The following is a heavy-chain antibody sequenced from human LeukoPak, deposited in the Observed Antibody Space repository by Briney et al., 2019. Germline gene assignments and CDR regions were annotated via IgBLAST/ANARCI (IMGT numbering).Heavy chain of an antibody. V-gene: IGHV3-30*18. CDR1: GFTFSNYG. CDR3: ANENYYGSSGYIDY. CDR2: ISYDGSNK. J-gene: IGHJ4*02. Sequence: GGSLRLSCAASGFTFSNYGMPWVRQAPGKGLEWVAIISYDGSNKYYADSVKGRFTVSRDNSKNTLYLQMNSLRAEDTAVYFCANENYYGSSGYIDYWGQGTLVTVSS. D-gene: IGHD3-22*01.